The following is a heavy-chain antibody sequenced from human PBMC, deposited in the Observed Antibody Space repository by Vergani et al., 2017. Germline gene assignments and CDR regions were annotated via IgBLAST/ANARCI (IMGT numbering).Heavy chain of an antibody. CDR2: ISAGGEST. CDR1: GFIFSDYG. CDR3: AKKWLTNEEVDS. Sequence: EVQLLESGGDLVQPGGSLRLSCAGSGFIFSDYGMTWVRQAPGRGLEWVSAISAGGESTFYADSVKGRFIISRDNSKNTVYLQMKSLRAEDTAVYYCAKKWLTNEEVDSWGQGTLVTVSS. J-gene: IGHJ4*02. V-gene: IGHV3-23*01. D-gene: IGHD5-12*01.